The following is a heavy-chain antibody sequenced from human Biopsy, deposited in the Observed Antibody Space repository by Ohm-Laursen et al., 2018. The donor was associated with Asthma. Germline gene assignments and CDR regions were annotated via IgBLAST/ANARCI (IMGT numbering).Heavy chain of an antibody. CDR1: GASIRGSGSY. Sequence: TLSLTCIVSGASIRGSGSYWAWIRQAPGKGPEWIGTTHYSGSTFYKPSLRSRVTMSLDTPTNQFSLRLRSVTATDTAVYYCASPVNRAFGGYEWAAVFDYWGQGILVTVSS. J-gene: IGHJ4*02. V-gene: IGHV4-39*01. D-gene: IGHD5-12*01. CDR2: THYSGST. CDR3: ASPVNRAFGGYEWAAVFDY.